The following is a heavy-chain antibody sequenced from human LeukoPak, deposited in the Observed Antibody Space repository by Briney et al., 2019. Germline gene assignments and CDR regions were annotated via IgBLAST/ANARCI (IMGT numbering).Heavy chain of an antibody. J-gene: IGHJ3*02. CDR2: INHSGST. CDR1: GGSFSGYY. CDR3: ARGGEGAAFDI. D-gene: IGHD4-17*01. V-gene: IGHV4-34*01. Sequence: SETLSLTCAVYGGSFSGYYWSWIRQPPGKGLEWIGEINHSGSTNYNPSLKSRVTISVDTSKNQFSLKLSSVTAADTAVYYCARGGEGAAFDIWGQGIMVTVSS.